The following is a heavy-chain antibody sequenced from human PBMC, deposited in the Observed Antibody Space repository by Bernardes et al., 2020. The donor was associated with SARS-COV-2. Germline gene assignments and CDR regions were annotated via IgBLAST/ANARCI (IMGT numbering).Heavy chain of an antibody. CDR2: INPNSGGT. Sequence: ASVKVSCKASGYTFTGYYMHWVRQAPGQGLEWMGWINPNSGGTNYAQKFQGWVTMTRDTSISTAYMELSRLRSDDTAVYYCARDRVDIVATTARGNRGEFDYWGQGTLVTVSS. D-gene: IGHD5-12*01. CDR3: ARDRVDIVATTARGNRGEFDY. J-gene: IGHJ4*02. V-gene: IGHV1-2*04. CDR1: GYTFTGYY.